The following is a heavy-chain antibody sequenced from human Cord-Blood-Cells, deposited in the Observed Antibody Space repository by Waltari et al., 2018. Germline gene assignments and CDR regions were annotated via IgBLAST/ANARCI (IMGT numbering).Heavy chain of an antibody. CDR2: INHSGST. CDR1: GGSFSGYH. CDR3: ARVPIWYLAAAGDY. Sequence: QVQLQQWSAGLLKPSENLSLTCAVSGGSFSGYHWIWICQPPGKGLEWIGEINHSGSTNYNPSLKSRVTISVDTSKNQFSLKLSSVTAADTAVYYCARVPIWYLAAAGDYWGQGTLVTVSS. J-gene: IGHJ4*02. D-gene: IGHD6-13*01. V-gene: IGHV4-34*01.